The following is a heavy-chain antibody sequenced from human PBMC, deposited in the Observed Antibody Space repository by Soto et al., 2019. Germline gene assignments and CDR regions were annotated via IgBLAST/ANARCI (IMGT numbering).Heavy chain of an antibody. CDR3: ARHKPGETRGYSGYDPRGSPYYYYYYMDV. Sequence: SETLSLTCTVSGGSISSYYWSWIRQPPGKGLEWIGYIYYSGSTNYNPSLKSRVTISVDTSKNQFSLKLSSVTAADTAVYYCARHKPGETRGYSGYDPRGSPYYYYYYMDVWGKGTTVTVSS. J-gene: IGHJ6*03. D-gene: IGHD5-12*01. V-gene: IGHV4-59*08. CDR2: IYYSGST. CDR1: GGSISSYY.